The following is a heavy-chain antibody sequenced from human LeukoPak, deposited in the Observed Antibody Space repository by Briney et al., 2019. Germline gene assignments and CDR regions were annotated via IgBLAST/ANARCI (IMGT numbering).Heavy chain of an antibody. CDR2: IHYRLPT. CDR3: ARHEEEDGYNAKTPDY. V-gene: IGHV4-39*01. J-gene: IGHJ4*02. Sequence: PSETLSLTCDVSGVSISGTNYYWGWIRQPPGMGLEWIGSIHYRLPTFYNPLLKSRVTISVDTSKNQISLRLRSVTAADTAVYYCARHEEEDGYNAKTPDYWGRGTLVTVSS. CDR1: GVSISGTNYY. D-gene: IGHD5-24*01.